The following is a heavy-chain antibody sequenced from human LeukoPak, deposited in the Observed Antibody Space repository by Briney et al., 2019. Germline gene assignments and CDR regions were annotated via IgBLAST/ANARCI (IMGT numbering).Heavy chain of an antibody. J-gene: IGHJ3*02. CDR1: GVSISGSYYY. Sequence: SETLSLTCAVSGVSISGSYYYWSWIRQPPGKGLEWIGEIYHSGSTNYNPSLKSRVTVSVDKSKTQFSLKLSSVTAADTAVYYCARDIYSYGGLVAFDIWGQGTMVTVSS. D-gene: IGHD3-16*02. CDR3: ARDIYSYGGLVAFDI. CDR2: IYHSGST. V-gene: IGHV4-4*02.